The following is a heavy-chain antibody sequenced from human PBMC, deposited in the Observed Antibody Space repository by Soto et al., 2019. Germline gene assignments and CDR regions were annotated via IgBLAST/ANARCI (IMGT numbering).Heavy chain of an antibody. CDR2: IYHSGST. J-gene: IGHJ5*02. Sequence: SETLSLTCAVSGGSISSSNWWSWVRHPPGKGLEWIGEIYHSGSTNYNPSLKSRVTISVDKSKNQFSLKLSSVTAADTAVYYCARVWTTVTNWFDPWGQGTLVTVSP. CDR3: ARVWTTVTNWFDP. CDR1: GGSISSSNW. D-gene: IGHD4-17*01. V-gene: IGHV4-4*02.